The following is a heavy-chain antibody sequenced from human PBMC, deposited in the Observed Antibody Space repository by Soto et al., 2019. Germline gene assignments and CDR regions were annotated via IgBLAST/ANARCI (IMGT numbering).Heavy chain of an antibody. J-gene: IGHJ5*02. CDR2: TYFRGSA. CDR3: ARDLRSRGWFDP. CDR1: GVSITSHY. Sequence: AETLSLTCDVSGVSITSHYWNWIRQSPGMGLEWIGSTYFRGSASYNPSLKSGVTISLDTSKDQLSLTLSAVTAADSAVDYCARDLRSRGWFDPWGPGSRVTVPS. V-gene: IGHV4-59*11.